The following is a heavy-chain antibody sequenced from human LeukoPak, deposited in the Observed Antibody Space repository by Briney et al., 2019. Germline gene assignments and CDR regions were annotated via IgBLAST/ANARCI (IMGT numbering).Heavy chain of an antibody. CDR2: ISDGSSTI. V-gene: IGHV3-48*01. CDR1: GFTFSNYN. D-gene: IGHD4-17*01. J-gene: IGHJ4*02. CDR3: AKPLDYGDYNFDY. Sequence: PGGSLRLSCAASGFTFSNYNLNWVRQAPGKGLEWVSYISDGSSTIYYADSVRGRFTISRDNSKNTLYLQMNSLRAEDTAVYYCAKPLDYGDYNFDYWGQGTLVTVSS.